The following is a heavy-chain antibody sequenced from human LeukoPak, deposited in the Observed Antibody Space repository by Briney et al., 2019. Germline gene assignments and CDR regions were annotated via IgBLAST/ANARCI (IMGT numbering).Heavy chain of an antibody. J-gene: IGHJ4*02. D-gene: IGHD1-26*01. Sequence: GPTLVKPTQTLTLTCTFSGFSLSTSGVGVNRIRQPPGKALEWLAVICWDDDQRYSPSLKSRLTITKDTSKNQVVLIMTNMDPVDTATYHCAHSDGIITKPLLFDYWGQGTLVTVSS. CDR2: ICWDDDQ. CDR1: GFSLSTSGVG. V-gene: IGHV2-5*02. CDR3: AHSDGIITKPLLFDY.